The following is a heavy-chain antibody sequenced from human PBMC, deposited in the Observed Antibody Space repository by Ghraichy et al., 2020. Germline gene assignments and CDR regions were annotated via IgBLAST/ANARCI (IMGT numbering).Heavy chain of an antibody. J-gene: IGHJ4*02. CDR3: AKGWGDIVVVVAATGVDY. CDR2: ISGSGGST. Sequence: LSLTCAASGFTFSSYAMSWVRQAPGKGLEWVSAISGSGGSTYYADSVKGRFTISRDNSKNTLYLQMNSLRAEDTAVYYCAKGWGDIVVVVAATGVDYWGQGTLVTVSS. CDR1: GFTFSSYA. D-gene: IGHD2-15*01. V-gene: IGHV3-23*01.